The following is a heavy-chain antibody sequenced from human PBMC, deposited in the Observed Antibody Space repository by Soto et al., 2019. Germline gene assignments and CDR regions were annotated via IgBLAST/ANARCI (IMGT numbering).Heavy chain of an antibody. V-gene: IGHV1-2*02. D-gene: IGHD6-6*01. Sequence: ASVKVSCKASGYTFTGYYMHWVRQAPGQGLEWMGWINPNSGDTNYAQKFQGRVTMTRDTSISTAYMELSRLRSDDTAVYYCARGPAAARLIYYYYYGMDVWGQGTTVTVSS. CDR1: GYTFTGYY. CDR3: ARGPAAARLIYYYYYGMDV. CDR2: INPNSGDT. J-gene: IGHJ6*02.